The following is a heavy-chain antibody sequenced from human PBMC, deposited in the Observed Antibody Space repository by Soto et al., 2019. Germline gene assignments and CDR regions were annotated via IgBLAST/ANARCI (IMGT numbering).Heavy chain of an antibody. V-gene: IGHV3-23*01. D-gene: IGHD6-13*01. J-gene: IGHJ4*02. CDR2: ISGSGGST. CDR3: AKSFSSNWYDYFDY. CDR1: GITFSTYA. Sequence: GSLRLSCAASGITFSTYAMSWVRQAPGKGLEWVSAISGSGGSTYYADSVKGRFTISRDKSKNTLYLQMNSLRAEDTALYYCAKSFSSNWYDYFDYWGQGSLVTVSS.